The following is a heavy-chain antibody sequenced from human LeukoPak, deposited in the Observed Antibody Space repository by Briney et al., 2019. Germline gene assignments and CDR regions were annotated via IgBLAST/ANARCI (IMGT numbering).Heavy chain of an antibody. Sequence: ASVKVSCKASGYTFTAYYIHWVRQAPGQGLEWMGWINPYSGGTNYAQKFQGRVTMTGDTSISTAYMELSSLRSEDTAVYYCARAHDPGYNYDSSGYYLHAFDIWGQGTMVTVSS. V-gene: IGHV1-2*02. CDR3: ARAHDPGYNYDSSGYYLHAFDI. CDR1: GYTFTAYY. CDR2: INPYSGGT. D-gene: IGHD3-22*01. J-gene: IGHJ3*02.